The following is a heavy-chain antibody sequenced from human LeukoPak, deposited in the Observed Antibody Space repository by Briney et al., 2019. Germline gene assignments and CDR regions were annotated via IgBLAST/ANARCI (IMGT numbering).Heavy chain of an antibody. Sequence: PGESLRLSCAAPGFTFTNYAMNWLRQAPAKGLDWVSSISGSGDRTFYADSVKGRFTISRDNSENTLYLQMNSLRAEDSAVYYCAKDKNPSFAWFDPWGQGTLVTVSS. J-gene: IGHJ5*02. V-gene: IGHV3-23*01. D-gene: IGHD3-10*01. CDR3: AKDKNPSFAWFDP. CDR2: ISGSGDRT. CDR1: GFTFTNYA.